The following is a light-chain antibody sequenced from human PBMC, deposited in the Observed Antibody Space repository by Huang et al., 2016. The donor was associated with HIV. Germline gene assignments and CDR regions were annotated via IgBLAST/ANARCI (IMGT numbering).Light chain of an antibody. J-gene: IGKJ2*01. CDR3: QQYNNWHYT. Sequence: EIVMTQSPATLSVSLGERATLSCRASQSVSSNLAWYQQKPGQAPRLLIYGASTRATGIPARFSGSGSGTELTLTISSLQSEDFAVYYCQQYNNWHYTFGQGTKLEIK. CDR2: GAS. CDR1: QSVSSN. V-gene: IGKV3-15*01.